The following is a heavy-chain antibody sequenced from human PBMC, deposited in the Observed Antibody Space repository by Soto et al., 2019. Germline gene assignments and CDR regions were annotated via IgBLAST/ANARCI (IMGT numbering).Heavy chain of an antibody. CDR3: AKRSPAAGYYFDY. J-gene: IGHJ4*02. Sequence: GGSLRLSCAASGFTFSNYAVNWVRQAPGKGLEWVSGISGTGGSTNYADSVKGRFTISRDNSNNTLYLQMNSLRAEDTAVYYCAKRSPAAGYYFDYWGQGTLVTVSS. V-gene: IGHV3-23*01. CDR1: GFTFSNYA. D-gene: IGHD6-13*01. CDR2: ISGTGGST.